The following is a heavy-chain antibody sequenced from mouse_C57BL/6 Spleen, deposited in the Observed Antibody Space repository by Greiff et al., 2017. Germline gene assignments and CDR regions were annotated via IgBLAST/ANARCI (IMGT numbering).Heavy chain of an antibody. CDR1: GFTFSNYW. J-gene: IGHJ4*01. V-gene: IGHV6-3*01. Sequence: EVKVEESGGGLVQPGGSMKLSCVASGFTFSNYWMNWVRQSPEKGLEWVAQIRFKNDNYATHYAGSVKGRFTISRDDSKSSVYLQMNNLRAEDTGIYYCTIYDGYRYAMDYWGQGTSVTVSS. CDR3: TIYDGYRYAMDY. D-gene: IGHD2-3*01. CDR2: IRFKNDNYAT.